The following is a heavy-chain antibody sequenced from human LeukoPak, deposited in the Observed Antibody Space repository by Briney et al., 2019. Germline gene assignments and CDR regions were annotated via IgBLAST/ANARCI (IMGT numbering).Heavy chain of an antibody. J-gene: IGHJ6*02. CDR3: ASFAGNYSPDV. CDR2: IIPIFGTA. V-gene: IGHV1-69*13. D-gene: IGHD4-11*01. Sequence: SVKVSCKASGYTFTGYYMHWVRQAPGQGLEWMGGIIPIFGTANYAQKFQGRVTITADESTSTAYMELSSLRSEDTAVYYCASFAGNYSPDVWGQGTTVTVSS. CDR1: GYTFTGYY.